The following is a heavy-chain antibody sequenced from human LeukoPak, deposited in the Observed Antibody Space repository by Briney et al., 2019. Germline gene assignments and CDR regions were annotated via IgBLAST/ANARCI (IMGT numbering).Heavy chain of an antibody. CDR2: ISYTGST. D-gene: IGHD3-10*01. J-gene: IGHJ5*02. V-gene: IGHV4-59*01. CDR3: ARDDYRGVTNFDP. Sequence: PSETLSLTCTVSGGSISPYFWGWMRQTPGKGLEWIGYISYTGSTNYNPALKSRVTISVDTSKNQFSLQLTSVTAADTAVYYCARDDYRGVTNFDPWGQGTLVTVSS. CDR1: GGSISPYF.